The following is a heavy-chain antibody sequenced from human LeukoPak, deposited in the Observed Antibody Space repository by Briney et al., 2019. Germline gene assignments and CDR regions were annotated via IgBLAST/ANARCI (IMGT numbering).Heavy chain of an antibody. D-gene: IGHD2-2*02. Sequence: GASVKVCCYASGAAFSSYAISRVRHAPGQGLELKGRFIPVLGIENYEQKFQGRVTITVDKSTGKSYMELSSLRSEDTAVYYCLCCSSTSCYISWFDPWGQGTLVTVSS. J-gene: IGHJ5*02. CDR1: GAAFSSYA. CDR3: LCCSSTSCYISWFDP. V-gene: IGHV1-69*04. CDR2: FIPVLGIE.